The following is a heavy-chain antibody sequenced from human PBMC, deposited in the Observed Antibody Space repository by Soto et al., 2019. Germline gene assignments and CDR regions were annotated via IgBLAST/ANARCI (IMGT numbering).Heavy chain of an antibody. CDR3: ARVTGMTGLYYYYYYGMDV. Sequence: PGGSLRLSCAASGFTFSDYYMSWIRQAPGKGLEWVSYISSSGSTIYYADSVKGRFTISRDNAKNPLYLQMNSLRAEDTAVYYCARVTGMTGLYYYYYYGMDVWGQGTTVTVSS. J-gene: IGHJ6*02. D-gene: IGHD1-1*01. CDR1: GFTFSDYY. CDR2: ISSSGSTI. V-gene: IGHV3-11*01.